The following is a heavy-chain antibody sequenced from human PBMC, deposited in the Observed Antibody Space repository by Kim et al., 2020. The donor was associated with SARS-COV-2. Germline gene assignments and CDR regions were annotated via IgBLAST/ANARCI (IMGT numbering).Heavy chain of an antibody. Sequence: GGSLRLSCAASGFTFSSYSMNWVRQAPGKGLEWVSYISSSSSTIYYADSVKGRFTISRDNAKNSLYLQMNSLRAEDTAVYYCARDGGELLWFGELRPFDYWRQGTLVTVSS. CDR3: ARDGGELLWFGELRPFDY. CDR2: ISSSSSTI. CDR1: GFTFSSYS. D-gene: IGHD3-10*01. V-gene: IGHV3-48*01. J-gene: IGHJ4*02.